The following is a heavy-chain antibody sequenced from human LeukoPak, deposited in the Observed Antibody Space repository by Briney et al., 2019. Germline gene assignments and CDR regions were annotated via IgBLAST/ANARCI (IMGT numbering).Heavy chain of an antibody. Sequence: GGSLRLSCAASGFTFSNFAMSWVRQAPGKGLEWVSAISGSGGDTYYADSVKGRFTISRDNAKSTLYLQMNSLRAEDTAVYYCAKTRGDGYKARLDYWGQGTLVTVSS. CDR2: ISGSGGDT. D-gene: IGHD5-24*01. CDR3: AKTRGDGYKARLDY. CDR1: GFTFSNFA. V-gene: IGHV3-23*01. J-gene: IGHJ4*02.